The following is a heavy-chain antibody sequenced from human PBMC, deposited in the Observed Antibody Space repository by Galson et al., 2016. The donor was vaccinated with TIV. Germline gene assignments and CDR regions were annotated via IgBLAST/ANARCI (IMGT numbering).Heavy chain of an antibody. CDR2: ISSGGTT. V-gene: IGHV3-23*01. D-gene: IGHD3-10*01. CDR1: GTPFRSYN. Sequence: SLRLSCAVSGTPFRSYNMNWVRQAPGKGLEWVSGISSGGTTYYADSVKGRFTVSRDNSKNTLYLQMSSLRAEDTAVYFCASRDVRGITVVRGVQYYFDYWGQGTLVTVSS. J-gene: IGHJ4*02. CDR3: ASRDVRGITVVRGVQYYFDY.